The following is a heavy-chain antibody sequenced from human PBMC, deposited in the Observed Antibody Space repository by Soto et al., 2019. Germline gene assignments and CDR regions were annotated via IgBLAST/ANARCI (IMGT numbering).Heavy chain of an antibody. CDR1: GFTFSTYA. CDR2: ISASGGST. V-gene: IGHV3-23*01. Sequence: DVQLLESGGGLVQPGGSLRLSCAASGFTFSTYAMSWVRQAPGKGLEWVSGISASGGSTFYADSVKGRFTVSRDNSRNTLYRQVVSLRVEDPAVYYCGKGFRTSTNYNDGMDVWGQGTTVTVSS. CDR3: GKGFRTSTNYNDGMDV. D-gene: IGHD4-4*01. J-gene: IGHJ6*02.